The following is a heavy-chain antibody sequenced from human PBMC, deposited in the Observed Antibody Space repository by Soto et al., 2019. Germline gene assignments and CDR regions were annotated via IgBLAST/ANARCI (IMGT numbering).Heavy chain of an antibody. V-gene: IGHV3-11*01. CDR3: ATGLKDASNRPSFDA. CDR2: ILSLESHK. Sequence: GVPLRLSCGGSELPFSAYYMNWIRPPPVRGLEWVSSILSLESHKYYAASVMGRFSISRDNAQKSLFLQMNNLRAEDTGIYFCATGLKDASNRPSFDAWGPGTPVTVSS. J-gene: IGHJ5*02. D-gene: IGHD3-16*01. CDR1: ELPFSAYY.